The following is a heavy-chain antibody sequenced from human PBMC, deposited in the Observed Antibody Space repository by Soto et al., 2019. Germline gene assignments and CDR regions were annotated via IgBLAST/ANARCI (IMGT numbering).Heavy chain of an antibody. CDR3: TRLIDCSSTSCSSKTVDY. V-gene: IGHV3-73*01. CDR1: GFTFSGSA. D-gene: IGHD2-2*01. Sequence: LRLSCAASGFTFSGSAMHWVRQASGKGLEWVGRIRSKANSYATAYAASVKGRFTISRDDSKNTAYLQMNSLKTEDTAVYYCTRLIDCSSTSCSSKTVDYWGQGTLVTVSS. CDR2: IRSKANSYAT. J-gene: IGHJ4*02.